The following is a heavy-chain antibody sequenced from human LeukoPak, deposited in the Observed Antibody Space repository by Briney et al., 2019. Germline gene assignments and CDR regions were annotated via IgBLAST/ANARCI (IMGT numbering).Heavy chain of an antibody. CDR2: IYYSGST. CDR1: GGSISSYY. CDR3: ARDSASIRYFDWDAAGFDP. J-gene: IGHJ5*02. V-gene: IGHV4-59*01. Sequence: PSETLSLTCTVSGGSISSYYWSWIRQPPGKGLEWIGYIYYSGSTNYNPSLKSRVTISVDTSKNQFSLKLSSVTAADTAVYYCARDSASIRYFDWDAAGFDPWGQGTLVTVSS. D-gene: IGHD3-9*01.